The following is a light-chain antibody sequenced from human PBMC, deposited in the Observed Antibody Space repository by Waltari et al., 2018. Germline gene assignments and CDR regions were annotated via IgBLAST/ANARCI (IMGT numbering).Light chain of an antibody. J-gene: IGLJ2*01. CDR1: SSDVGGYNY. V-gene: IGLV2-14*03. Sequence: HSALTQPASVSGSPGQSITISCTGTSSDVGGYNYVSWYQQHPGKAPKLMIFDVSYRPSGISNGFSGSKSGNTASLTISGLQADDEADYYCSSYISSDTLELFGGGTSLTVL. CDR2: DVS. CDR3: SSYISSDTLEL.